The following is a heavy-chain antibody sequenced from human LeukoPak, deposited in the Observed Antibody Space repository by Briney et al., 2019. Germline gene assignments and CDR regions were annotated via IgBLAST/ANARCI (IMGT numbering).Heavy chain of an antibody. V-gene: IGHV1-2*02. CDR2: INPNIGGT. CDR1: GYTFTSYY. D-gene: IGHD4-17*01. Sequence: EASVKVSCKASGYTFTSYYMHWVRQAPGQGLEWMGWINPNIGGTSYAQNFQGRVTMTRDTSISTAYMELSRLRYDDTAVYYCARGATVTTLPHYYYFMDVWGKGTTVTVSS. CDR3: ARGATVTTLPHYYYFMDV. J-gene: IGHJ6*03.